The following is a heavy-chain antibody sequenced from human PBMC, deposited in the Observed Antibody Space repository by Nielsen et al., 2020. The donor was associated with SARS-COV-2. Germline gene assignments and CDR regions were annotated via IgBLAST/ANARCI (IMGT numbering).Heavy chain of an antibody. CDR2: IIPIFGTA. CDR3: ARAMVRGVPSDFDY. D-gene: IGHD3-10*01. Sequence: SVKVSCKASGGTFSSYAISWVRQAPGQGLEWMGGIIPIFGTANYAQKFQGRVTITADKSTSTAYMELSSLRSEDTAVYYCARAMVRGVPSDFDYWGQGTLVTVS. J-gene: IGHJ4*02. V-gene: IGHV1-69*06. CDR1: GGTFSSYA.